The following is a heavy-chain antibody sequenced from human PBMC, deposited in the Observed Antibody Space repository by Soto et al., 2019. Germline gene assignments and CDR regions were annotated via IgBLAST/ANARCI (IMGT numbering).Heavy chain of an antibody. V-gene: IGHV4-34*01. D-gene: IGHD2-2*01. Sequence: PSETLSLTCAVYGGSFSGYYWSWIRQPPGKGLEWIGEINHSGSTNYNPSLKSRATISVDTSKNQFSLKLSSVTAADTAVYYCARVGCSSTSCYYYYYMDVWGKGTTVTVSS. J-gene: IGHJ6*03. CDR2: INHSGST. CDR3: ARVGCSSTSCYYYYYMDV. CDR1: GGSFSGYY.